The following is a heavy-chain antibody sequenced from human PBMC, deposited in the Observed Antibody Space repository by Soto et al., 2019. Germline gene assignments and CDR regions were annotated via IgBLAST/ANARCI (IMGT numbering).Heavy chain of an antibody. J-gene: IGHJ4*02. CDR3: AKFGRSRQKTIHDYGGNVFAFFDY. Sequence: SETLSLTCAVYGGSFNIHYWSWIRQPPGKGLEWIGEINDSGSANNNPSLKSRVTLSVDTSKNQFSLKLTSVTAADTAVYYCAKFGRSRQKTIHDYGGNVFAFFDYWGQGTLVTVSS. D-gene: IGHD4-17*01. V-gene: IGHV4-34*01. CDR1: GGSFNIHY. CDR2: INDSGSA.